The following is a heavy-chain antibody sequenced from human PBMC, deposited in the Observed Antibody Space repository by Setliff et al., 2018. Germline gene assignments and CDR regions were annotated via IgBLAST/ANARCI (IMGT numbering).Heavy chain of an antibody. CDR1: GFTFDDYG. CDR3: AKDTYYYDSSGYYVFDY. D-gene: IGHD3-22*01. J-gene: IGHJ4*02. Sequence: AGGSLRLSCATSGFTFDDYGMSWVRQAPGKGLEWVAGISWNSGDIGYADFVKGRFTISRDNSKNTLYLQMNSLRVEDTAVYYCAKDTYYYDSSGYYVFDYWGQGTLVTVSS. CDR2: ISWNSGDI. V-gene: IGHV3-20*04.